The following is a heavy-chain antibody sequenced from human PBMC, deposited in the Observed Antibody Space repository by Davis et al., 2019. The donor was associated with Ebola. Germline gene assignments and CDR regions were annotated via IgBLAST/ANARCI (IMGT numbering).Heavy chain of an antibody. CDR1: GLTFNRYG. J-gene: IGHJ6*02. CDR3: VSDGDYDSGYGFNV. Sequence: GGSLRLSCAVSGLTFNRYGMHWVRQAPGKGLEWVAFIFFDGSNKFYVDSVKGRFTISRDNSQNMVYLEMNSLRVEDSAVYYCVSDGDYDSGYGFNVWGQGTTVTVSS. D-gene: IGHD5-12*01. CDR2: IFFDGSNK. V-gene: IGHV3-33*01.